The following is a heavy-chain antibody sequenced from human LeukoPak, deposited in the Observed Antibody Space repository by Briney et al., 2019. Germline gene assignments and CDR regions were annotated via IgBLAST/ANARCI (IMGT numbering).Heavy chain of an antibody. CDR3: ARAHSGSSLFDY. V-gene: IGHV3-11*06. D-gene: IGHD1-26*01. J-gene: IGHJ4*02. Sequence: GRLTISRENAKNSLSLQMNSLRGEDTAVYYCARAHSGSSLFDYWGQGTLVTVSS.